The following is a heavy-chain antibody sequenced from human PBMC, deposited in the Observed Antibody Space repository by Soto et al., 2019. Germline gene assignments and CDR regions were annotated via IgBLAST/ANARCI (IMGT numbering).Heavy chain of an antibody. CDR3: ATDPLGSWSLRFDN. CDR2: IKSTPDGGTT. V-gene: IGHV3-15*02. Sequence: EVHLVESGGALVKPGGSLTLSCVGSGFDFSDAWMSWVRQTPGQGLEWLARIKSTPDGGTTHTAEPFKGRFTISRDDSKSTLHLHVTGLKSEDTGVYYCATDPLGSWSLRFDNWGQGTPVTVSS. D-gene: IGHD2-15*01. CDR1: GFDFSDAW. J-gene: IGHJ4*02.